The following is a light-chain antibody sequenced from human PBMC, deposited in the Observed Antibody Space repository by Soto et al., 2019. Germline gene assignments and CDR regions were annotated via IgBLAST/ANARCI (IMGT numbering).Light chain of an antibody. CDR2: EVS. V-gene: IGLV2-8*01. CDR3: CSYAGNNKKV. Sequence: QSVLTQPPFASGSPGQSVTISCTGTSSDVGGYNYVSWYQQHPGKAPKLMIYEVSKRPSGVPDRFSGSKSGNTASLTVSGLQAEDEADYYCCSYAGNNKKVFGTGTKVTVL. CDR1: SSDVGGYNY. J-gene: IGLJ1*01.